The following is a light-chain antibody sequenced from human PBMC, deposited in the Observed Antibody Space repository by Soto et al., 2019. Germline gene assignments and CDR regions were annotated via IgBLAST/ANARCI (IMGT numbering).Light chain of an antibody. V-gene: IGLV2-14*03. CDR2: DVS. CDR1: SSDVGGYKY. Sequence: QSALTQPASVSGSPGQSITISCTGTSSDVGGYKYVSWYQHHPGNAPKLMIYDVSYRPSGVSNRFSASKSGNTASLTISGLQAEDEAHYYCSSYTSGSTLVVFGGGTKVTVL. J-gene: IGLJ2*01. CDR3: SSYTSGSTLVV.